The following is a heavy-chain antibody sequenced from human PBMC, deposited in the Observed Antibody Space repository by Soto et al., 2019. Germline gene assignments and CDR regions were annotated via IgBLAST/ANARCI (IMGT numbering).Heavy chain of an antibody. Sequence: SETLSLTCTVSGGSISNYFWSWIRQPPGKRLEWIDYIYSSGSTNYNPSLKSRTTISVDTSKNQFSLKLSSVTAADTAVYYCARDGIPMRNNWFDPWGQGTLVTVSS. V-gene: IGHV4-59*01. J-gene: IGHJ5*02. CDR2: IYSSGST. CDR1: GGSISNYF. D-gene: IGHD1-1*01. CDR3: ARDGIPMRNNWFDP.